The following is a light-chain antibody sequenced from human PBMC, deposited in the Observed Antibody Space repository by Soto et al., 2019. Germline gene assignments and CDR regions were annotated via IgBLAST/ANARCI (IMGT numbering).Light chain of an antibody. J-gene: IGKJ1*01. CDR2: DVS. V-gene: IGKV1-5*01. Sequence: DIQMTQSPSTLSASVGDRVNITCRASQSIGDSLAWYQQKPGKAPYLLISDVSSLERGVPSRFSGSGSGTEFTLTVSSMQPDDFATFYCQQYNGYSRTFGQGTKVDIK. CDR3: QQYNGYSRT. CDR1: QSIGDS.